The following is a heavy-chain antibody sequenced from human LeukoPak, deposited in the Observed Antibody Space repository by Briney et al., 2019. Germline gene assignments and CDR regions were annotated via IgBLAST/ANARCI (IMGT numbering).Heavy chain of an antibody. J-gene: IGHJ4*02. Sequence: PSETLSLTCAVYGGSFSGYYWSWIRQPPGEGLEWIGEINHSGSTNYNPSLKSRVTISVDTSKNQFSLKLSSVTAADTAVYYCARRYGDSEAHFDYWGQGTLVTVSS. D-gene: IGHD4-17*01. CDR3: ARRYGDSEAHFDY. CDR1: GGSFSGYY. V-gene: IGHV4-34*01. CDR2: INHSGST.